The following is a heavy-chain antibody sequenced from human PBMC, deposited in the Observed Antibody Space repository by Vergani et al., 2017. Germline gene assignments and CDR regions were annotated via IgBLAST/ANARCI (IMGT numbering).Heavy chain of an antibody. Sequence: QVQLVESGGGVVQPGRSLRLSCAASGFTFSSYGMHWVRQAPGKGLEWVAVISYDGSNKYYADSVKGRFTISRDNSKNTLYLQMNSLRAEDTAVYYCAKAEQQLVRYYYYYGIDVGGQGTTVTVSS. CDR1: GFTFSSYG. J-gene: IGHJ6*02. CDR2: ISYDGSNK. V-gene: IGHV3-30*18. CDR3: AKAEQQLVRYYYYYGIDV. D-gene: IGHD6-13*01.